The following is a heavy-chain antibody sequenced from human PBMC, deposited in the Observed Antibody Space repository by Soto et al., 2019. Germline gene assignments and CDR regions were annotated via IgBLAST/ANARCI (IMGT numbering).Heavy chain of an antibody. J-gene: IGHJ4*02. CDR1: GDTFSFYS. CDR3: ATSYGSGYRALDY. CDR2: VNPILSMS. V-gene: IGHV1-69*04. D-gene: IGHD3-10*01. Sequence: QVQLVQSGAEVKRPGSSVKVSCKASGDTFSFYSINWVRQAPGLGLAWMGRVNPILSMSNYAQRFQGRVTMTADKSTSTAYMELSGLRSEDTAMYYCATSYGSGYRALDYWGQGALVTVSS.